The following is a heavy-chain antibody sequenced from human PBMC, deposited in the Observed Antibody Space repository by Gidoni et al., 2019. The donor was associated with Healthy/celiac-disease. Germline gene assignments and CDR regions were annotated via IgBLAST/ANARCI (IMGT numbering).Heavy chain of an antibody. V-gene: IGHV4-30-2*01. J-gene: IGHJ6*02. CDR1: GGSISSGGYY. CDR2: IYHSGST. Sequence: QLQLQESGSGLVKHSQTLSLTCAVSGGSISSGGYYWSWIRQTPGKGLEWIGYIYHSGSTYYNPSLKRRVTISVDRSKNQFSLKLSSVTAADTAVYYCASYGGLVSGDVWGQGTTVTVSS. CDR3: ASYGGLVSGDV. D-gene: IGHD4-17*01.